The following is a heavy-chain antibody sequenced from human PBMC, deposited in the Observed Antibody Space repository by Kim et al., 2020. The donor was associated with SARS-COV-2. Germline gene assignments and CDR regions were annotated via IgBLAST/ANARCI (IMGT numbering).Heavy chain of an antibody. V-gene: IGHV4-61*01. CDR1: GGSVSSGSYY. Sequence: SETLSLTCTVSGGSVSSGSYYWSWIRQPPGKGLEWIGYIYYSGRTNYNPSLKSRITISVDTSKNQFSLKLSSVTAADTAVYYCASGPSLWFGELSWDYWGPGTPVTVSS. CDR3: ASGPSLWFGELSWDY. D-gene: IGHD3-10*01. J-gene: IGHJ4*01. CDR2: IYYSGRT.